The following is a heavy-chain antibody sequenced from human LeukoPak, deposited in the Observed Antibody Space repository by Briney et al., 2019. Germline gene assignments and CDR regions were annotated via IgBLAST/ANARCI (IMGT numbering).Heavy chain of an antibody. CDR3: ARERREFDY. Sequence: GGSLRLSCAASGFTFSSYTMNWVRQAPGKGLEWVSSISSSSSYIYHADSMKGRSTISRDNAKNSLYLQMNSLRAEDTAVYYCARERREFDYWGQGTLVTVSS. CDR2: ISSSSSYI. J-gene: IGHJ4*02. CDR1: GFTFSSYT. V-gene: IGHV3-21*01.